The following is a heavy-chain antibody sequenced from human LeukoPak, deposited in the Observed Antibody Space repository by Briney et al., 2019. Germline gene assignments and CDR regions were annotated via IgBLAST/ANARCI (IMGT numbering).Heavy chain of an antibody. CDR2: IYYSGST. CDR1: GGSIGSYY. V-gene: IGHV4-59*08. D-gene: IGHD6-13*01. CDR3: ARHGSSWYLRSGYFDY. J-gene: IGHJ4*02. Sequence: SETLSLTCTVSGGSIGSYYWSWIRQPPGKGLEWIGYIYYSGSTNYNPSLKSRVTISVDTSKNQFSLKLSSVTAADTAVYYCARHGSSWYLRSGYFDYWGQGTLVTVSS.